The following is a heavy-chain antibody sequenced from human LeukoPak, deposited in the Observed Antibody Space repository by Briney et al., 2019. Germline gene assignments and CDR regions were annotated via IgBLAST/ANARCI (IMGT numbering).Heavy chain of an antibody. CDR3: AKDMRPYSGDRSFLFDQ. CDR1: GFTFSNNG. D-gene: IGHD1-26*01. CDR2: IWYDGSKK. Sequence: GRSLRLSCAASGFTFSNNGMHWVRQAPGKGLEWVAVIWYDGSKKYYADSVKGRFTISRDNSQNTLYLQMNSLRAEDTAIYYCAKDMRPYSGDRSFLFDQWGQGTLVIVSS. J-gene: IGHJ4*02. V-gene: IGHV3-33*06.